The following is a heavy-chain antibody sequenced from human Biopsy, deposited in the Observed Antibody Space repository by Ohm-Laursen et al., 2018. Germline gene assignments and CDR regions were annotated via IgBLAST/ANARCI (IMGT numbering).Heavy chain of an antibody. CDR3: ARGSNDFGGLYFPR. Sequence: SDTLSLTCSVSGGSVTNYYWTWIRQPPGKGLEWIGYMYYNERTYYNPSLRGRVTISVDTSKNHFSLRLSSLTAADTAVYYCARGSNDFGGLYFPRWGQGTLLTVSS. J-gene: IGHJ4*02. CDR2: MYYNERT. D-gene: IGHD4-23*01. CDR1: GGSVTNYY. V-gene: IGHV4-59*02.